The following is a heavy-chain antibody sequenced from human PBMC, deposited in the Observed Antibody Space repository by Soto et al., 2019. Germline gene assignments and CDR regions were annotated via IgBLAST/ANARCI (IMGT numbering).Heavy chain of an antibody. V-gene: IGHV4-31*03. D-gene: IGHD2-21*02. J-gene: IGHJ3*01. CDR2: VLYGGSP. CDR1: GGSIRSDGYY. CDR3: CGGVTRSRETFDV. Sequence: QVQLQQSGPGLLKPSQTLSLTCTVSGGSIRSDGYYWSWIRQLPGKGLEWIGYVLYGGSPYNNPSLKGRVTITTDTARNQFPPELNPGASPGTARYYCCGGVTRSRETFDVWGQGTMVTVSS.